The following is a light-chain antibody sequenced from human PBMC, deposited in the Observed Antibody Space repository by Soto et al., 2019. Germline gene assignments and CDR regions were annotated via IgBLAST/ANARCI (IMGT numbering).Light chain of an antibody. CDR2: DAS. CDR3: QQRSKFT. Sequence: ELVLTQSPATLSLSPGERATLSCRASQSVSSYLAWYQQKPGQAPRLLIYDASNRATGIPARFSGSGSGTDFILTISSLEPEDFAVYYCQQRSKFTFGPGTKVDIK. J-gene: IGKJ3*01. V-gene: IGKV3-11*01. CDR1: QSVSSY.